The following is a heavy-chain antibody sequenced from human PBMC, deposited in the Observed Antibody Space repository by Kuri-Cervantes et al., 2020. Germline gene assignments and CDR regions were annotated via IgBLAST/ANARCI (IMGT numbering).Heavy chain of an antibody. CDR1: GFTFSSYW. V-gene: IGHV3-7*03. D-gene: IGHD4-11*01. CDR2: IKQDGSEK. J-gene: IGHJ4*02. CDR3: ARDYSNKGLDY. Sequence: GESLKISCAASGFTFSSYWMSWVRQAPGKGLEWVANIKQDGSEKYYVDSVKGRFTISRDNAKNSLYLQMNSLRAEDTAVYYRARDYSNKGLDYWGQGTLVTVSS.